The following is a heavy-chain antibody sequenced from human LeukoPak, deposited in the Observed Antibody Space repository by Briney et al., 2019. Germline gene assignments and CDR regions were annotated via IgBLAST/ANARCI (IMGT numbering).Heavy chain of an antibody. CDR3: AHNVYCSSTSCYEMDV. CDR2: IYHSGST. J-gene: IGHJ6*04. V-gene: IGHV4-38-2*01. CDR1: GYSIGSGYY. Sequence: SETLSLTCAVSGYSIGSGYYWGWIRQPPGKGLEWIGSIYHSGSTYYNPSLKSRVTISVDTSKNQFSLKLSSVTAADTAVYYCAHNVYCSSTSCYEMDVWGKGTTVTVSS. D-gene: IGHD2-2*01.